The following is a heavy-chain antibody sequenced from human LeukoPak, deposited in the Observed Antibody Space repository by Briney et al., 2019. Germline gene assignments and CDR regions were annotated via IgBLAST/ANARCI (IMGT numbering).Heavy chain of an antibody. CDR3: ASYLTSIPSGKDV. Sequence: GGSLRLACAASGFTFSRYWLHWLRQAPGKGLVWVSRISTDGSSTTYADSVKGRFTISRDNGRNTLYLQMYSLRAEDTAVYYCASYLTSIPSGKDVRGQGTTVTVSS. CDR2: ISTDGSST. D-gene: IGHD2/OR15-2a*01. V-gene: IGHV3-74*01. CDR1: GFTFSRYW. J-gene: IGHJ6*02.